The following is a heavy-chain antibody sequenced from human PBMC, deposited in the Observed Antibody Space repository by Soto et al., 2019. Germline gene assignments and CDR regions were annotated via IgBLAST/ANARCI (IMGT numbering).Heavy chain of an antibody. CDR3: ARQRAYYYDSSGYSPSPLIYFDY. Sequence: GESLKISCKGSGYSFTSYWIGWVRQMPGKGLEWMGIIYPGDSDTRYSPSFQGQVTISADKSISTAYLQWSSLKASDTAMYYCARQRAYYYDSSGYSPSPLIYFDYWGQGTLVTVSS. CDR2: IYPGDSDT. D-gene: IGHD3-22*01. CDR1: GYSFTSYW. J-gene: IGHJ4*02. V-gene: IGHV5-51*01.